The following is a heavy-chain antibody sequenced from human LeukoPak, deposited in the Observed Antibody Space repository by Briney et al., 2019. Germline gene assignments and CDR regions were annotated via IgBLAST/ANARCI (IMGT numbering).Heavy chain of an antibody. Sequence: GSLRLSCAASGFTFSSYSMNWVRQAPGKGLEWVSSISSSSSYIYYADSVKGRFTISRDNAKNSLYLQMNSLRAEDTAVYYCARDLCSGGSCYSVYDYWGQGTLVTVSS. CDR2: ISSSSSYI. J-gene: IGHJ4*02. V-gene: IGHV3-21*01. CDR1: GFTFSSYS. CDR3: ARDLCSGGSCYSVYDY. D-gene: IGHD2-15*01.